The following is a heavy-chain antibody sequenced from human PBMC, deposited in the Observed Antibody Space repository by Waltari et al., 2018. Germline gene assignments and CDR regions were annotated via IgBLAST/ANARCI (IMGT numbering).Heavy chain of an antibody. V-gene: IGHV3-72*01. CDR3: ARVTRAPGTFSFDC. Sequence: EVQLVESGGGLVQPGGSLRLSCAASGFTFSDHYMDWVRQAPGTGGEGVGRMRKIAHTYSTEYAASVKSRFTISREKSENSLYLQTNSLKTDDTAVYYCARVTRAPGTFSFDCWGQGTLVTVSS. D-gene: IGHD1-1*01. CDR2: MRKIAHTYST. CDR1: GFTFSDHY. J-gene: IGHJ4*02.